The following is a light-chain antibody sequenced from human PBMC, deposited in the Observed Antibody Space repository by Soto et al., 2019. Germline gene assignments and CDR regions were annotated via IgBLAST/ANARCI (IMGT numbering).Light chain of an antibody. CDR1: QSLLHSDGRNY. J-gene: IGKJ2*03. V-gene: IGKV2-28*01. Sequence: DIVMTQSPLSLPVTPGEPASISCRSSQSLLHSDGRNYFDWYLQRPGQSPQLLIYLGSLRASGVPDRFSGSGSGTDFTLRISRVEAEDFGVYYCMQVPQTPPYSFGQGTKLEIK. CDR2: LGS. CDR3: MQVPQTPPYS.